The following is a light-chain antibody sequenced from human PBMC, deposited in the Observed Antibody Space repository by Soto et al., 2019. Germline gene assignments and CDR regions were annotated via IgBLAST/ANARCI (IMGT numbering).Light chain of an antibody. J-gene: IGKJ5*01. Sequence: DIQIPQSPSTPSASVRDRVTITCRASQSISSWLAWYQQKPGKAPKLLIYDASNMETGVPSRFTGSGSGTDFTFTISSLQPEDIATYYCQQYEIFPITFGQGTRLEIK. V-gene: IGKV1-33*01. CDR3: QQYEIFPIT. CDR2: DAS. CDR1: QSISSW.